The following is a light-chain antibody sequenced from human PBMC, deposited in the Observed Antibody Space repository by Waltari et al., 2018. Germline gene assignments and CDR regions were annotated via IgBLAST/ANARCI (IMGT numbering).Light chain of an antibody. J-gene: IGKJ5*01. V-gene: IGKV1-17*01. CDR3: LQHKDYPVT. CDR1: QAIRDD. Sequence: DIQLTQSPSSLSASVGDRVTITCRASQAIRDDLSWHQQKPGKAPKRLIYAASSLQSGVPSRFSGSGSGTEFTLTITSLQPEDFATYYCLQHKDYPVTFGQGTRLEFK. CDR2: AAS.